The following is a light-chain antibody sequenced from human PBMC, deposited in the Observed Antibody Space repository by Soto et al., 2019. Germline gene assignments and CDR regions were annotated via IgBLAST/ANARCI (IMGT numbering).Light chain of an antibody. J-gene: IGKJ5*01. Sequence: IVLTQSPGTLSLSPGERATLSCRASQTVSSNFLAWYQEKPGQGPRLLIYGASTRATGIPDRFSGSGSGTDFTLTISRLDPEDFATYYCQQSYSTQFTFGPGTRLEIK. CDR3: QQSYSTQFT. CDR2: GAS. V-gene: IGKV3-20*01. CDR1: QTVSSNF.